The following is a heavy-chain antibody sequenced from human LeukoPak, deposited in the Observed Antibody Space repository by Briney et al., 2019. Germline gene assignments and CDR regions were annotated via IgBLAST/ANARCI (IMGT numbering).Heavy chain of an antibody. CDR1: GFTFSSYW. CDR2: IKQDGSEK. D-gene: IGHD3-22*01. V-gene: IGHV3-7*01. Sequence: GGSLRLSCAASGFTFSSYWMSWVRQAPGKGLEWVANIKQDGSEKYYVDSVKGRLTISRDNAKNSLYLQMNSLRAEDTAVYYCARDGVDSSGSYYFDYWGQGTLVTVSS. J-gene: IGHJ4*02. CDR3: ARDGVDSSGSYYFDY.